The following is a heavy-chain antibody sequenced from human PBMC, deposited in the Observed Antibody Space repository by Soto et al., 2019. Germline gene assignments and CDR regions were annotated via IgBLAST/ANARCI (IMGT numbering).Heavy chain of an antibody. Sequence: SETLSLTCTVSGGSISSSSYYWGWIRQPPGKGLEWIGSIYYSGSTYYNPSLKSRVTISVDTSKNQFSLKLSSVTAADTAVYYCSRRGSGSYPYFWGQGSLVTVSA. D-gene: IGHD3-10*01. CDR3: SRRGSGSYPYF. CDR2: IYYSGST. CDR1: GGSISSSSYY. V-gene: IGHV4-39*01. J-gene: IGHJ4*02.